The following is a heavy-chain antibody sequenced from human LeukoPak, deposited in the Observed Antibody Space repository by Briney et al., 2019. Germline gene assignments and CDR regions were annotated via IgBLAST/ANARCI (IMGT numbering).Heavy chain of an antibody. CDR3: ARVDESDAFDI. V-gene: IGHV4-34*01. J-gene: IGHJ3*02. CDR1: GGSFSGYY. Sequence: SETLSLICAVYGGSFSGYYWSWIRQPPGKGLEWIGEINYSGSTNYYPSLKSRVTISVDTSKNQFSLKLSSVTAADTAVYYCARVDESDAFDIWGQGTMVTVSS. D-gene: IGHD5-24*01. CDR2: INYSGST.